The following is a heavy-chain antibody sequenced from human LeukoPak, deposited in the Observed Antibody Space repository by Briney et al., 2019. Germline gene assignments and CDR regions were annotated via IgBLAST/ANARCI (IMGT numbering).Heavy chain of an antibody. CDR1: GFTVSSNY. V-gene: IGHV3-7*03. CDR2: MKQLESEK. Sequence: GGSLRLSCAASGFTVSSNYMSWVRQAPGKGLEWVANMKQLESEKYCVDSVKGRFTISRDNAKNSLYLQMNSLRAEDTAVYYCTRGGSGYSYGPSHYWGQGTLVTVSS. D-gene: IGHD5-18*01. CDR3: TRGGSGYSYGPSHY. J-gene: IGHJ4*02.